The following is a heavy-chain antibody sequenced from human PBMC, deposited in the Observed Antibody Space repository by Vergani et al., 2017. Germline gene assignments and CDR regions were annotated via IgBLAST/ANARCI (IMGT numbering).Heavy chain of an antibody. CDR2: ISYDGSNK. Sequence: QVQLVESGGGVVQPGRSLRLSCAASGFTFSSYGMHWVRQAPGKGLEWVAVISYDGSNKYYADSVKGRFTISRDNSKNTLYLQMNSLRAEDTAVYYCAKSFSRYSYVVRAVAVDYWGQGTLVTVSS. J-gene: IGHJ4*02. V-gene: IGHV3-30*18. D-gene: IGHD5-18*01. CDR1: GFTFSSYG. CDR3: AKSFSRYSYVVRAVAVDY.